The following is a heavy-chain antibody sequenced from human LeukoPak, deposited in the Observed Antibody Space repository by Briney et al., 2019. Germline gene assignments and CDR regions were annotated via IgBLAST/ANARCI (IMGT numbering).Heavy chain of an antibody. D-gene: IGHD2-15*01. J-gene: IGHJ4*02. V-gene: IGHV1-69*05. CDR3: ARGVVVAGYFDY. Sequence: SVKVSCKASGGTFSSYAISWVRQAPGQGLEWMGGIIPIFGTANYAQKFQGRVTITTDESTSTAYTELSSLRSEDTAVYYCARGVVVAGYFDYWGQGTLVTVSS. CDR2: IIPIFGTA. CDR1: GGTFSSYA.